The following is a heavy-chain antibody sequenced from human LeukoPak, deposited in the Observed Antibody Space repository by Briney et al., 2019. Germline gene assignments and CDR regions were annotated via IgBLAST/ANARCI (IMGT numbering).Heavy chain of an antibody. CDR3: ANKLSYSSGWF. V-gene: IGHV3-30*18. D-gene: IGHD6-19*01. CDR2: ILYDGSNK. Sequence: GGSLRLSCAASGVTFSSYGMHWVRQAPGKGLEWGAVILYDGSNKYYEDSVKGRFTTSRDNYKNTLYLQIISLRPTDTALYCCANKLSYSSGWFWGQGTLVTVSS. CDR1: GVTFSSYG. J-gene: IGHJ4*02.